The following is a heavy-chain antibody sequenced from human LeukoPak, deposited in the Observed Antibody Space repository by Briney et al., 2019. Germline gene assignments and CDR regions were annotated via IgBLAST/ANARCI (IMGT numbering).Heavy chain of an antibody. CDR3: TTWDYYFDY. V-gene: IGHV3-23*01. CDR2: ISGSGGST. D-gene: IGHD1-26*01. J-gene: IGHJ4*02. CDR1: GFTFSSYA. Sequence: QTGGSLRLSCAASGFTFSSYAMSWVRQAPGKGLEWVSAISGSGGSTYYADSVKGRFTISRDNSKNTLYLQMNSLRAEDTAVYYCTTWDYYFDYWGQGTLVTVSS.